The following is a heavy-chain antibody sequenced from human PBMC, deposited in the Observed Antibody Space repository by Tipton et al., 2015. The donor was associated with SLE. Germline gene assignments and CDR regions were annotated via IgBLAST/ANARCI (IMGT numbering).Heavy chain of an antibody. CDR3: ARGSGWLHYFDY. CDR2: IYTSGST. J-gene: IGHJ4*02. Sequence: TLSLTCTVSGGSISSGDYYWSWIRQPPGKGLEWIGYIYTSGSTNYNPSLKSRVTISVDTSKNQFSLKLSSVTAADTAVYYCARGSGWLHYFDYWGQGTLVTVSS. CDR1: GGSISSGDYY. V-gene: IGHV4-30-4*01. D-gene: IGHD6-19*01.